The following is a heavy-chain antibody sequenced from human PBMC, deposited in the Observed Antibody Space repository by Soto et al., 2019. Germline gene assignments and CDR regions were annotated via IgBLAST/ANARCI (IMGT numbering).Heavy chain of an antibody. J-gene: IGHJ6*03. Sequence: SQTLSLTCAVYGGSFSGYYWSWIRQPPGKGLEWIGEINHSGSTNYNPSLKSRVTISVDTSKNQFSLKLSSVTAADTAVYYCARTLKGSGSYLGNYYYYYMDVWGKGTTVTVSS. CDR2: INHSGST. V-gene: IGHV4-34*01. D-gene: IGHD3-10*01. CDR1: GGSFSGYY. CDR3: ARTLKGSGSYLGNYYYYYMDV.